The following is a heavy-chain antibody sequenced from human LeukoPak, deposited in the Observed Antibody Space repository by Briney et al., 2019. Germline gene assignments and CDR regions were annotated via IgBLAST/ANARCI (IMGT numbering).Heavy chain of an antibody. CDR2: ISWNSGST. Sequence: GGSLRLSCAASGITIDDYAMHWVRQAPGKGLEWVSGISWNSGSTGYADSVKGRFTISRDNAKNSLYLQMNGLRAEDTALYYCVKATGYTYALDYWGQGTLVTVSS. CDR1: GITIDDYA. V-gene: IGHV3-9*01. D-gene: IGHD5-18*01. CDR3: VKATGYTYALDY. J-gene: IGHJ4*02.